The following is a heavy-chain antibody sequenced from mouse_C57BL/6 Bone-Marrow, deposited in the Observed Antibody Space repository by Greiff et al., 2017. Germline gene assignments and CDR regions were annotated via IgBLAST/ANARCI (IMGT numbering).Heavy chain of an antibody. CDR1: GYAFSSYW. D-gene: IGHD1-1*01. J-gene: IGHJ3*01. Sequence: QVQLQQSGAELVKPGASVKISCKASGYAFSSYWMNWVKQRPGKGLEWIGQIYPGDGDTNYNGKFKGKATLTADTSSSAAYMQLSSLTSEDAAVYVCARKGFGDYYGSSGFAYWGQGTLVTVSA. CDR3: ARKGFGDYYGSSGFAY. V-gene: IGHV1-80*01. CDR2: IYPGDGDT.